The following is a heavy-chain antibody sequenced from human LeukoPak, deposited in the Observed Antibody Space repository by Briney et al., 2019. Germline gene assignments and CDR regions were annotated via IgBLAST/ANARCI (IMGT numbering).Heavy chain of an antibody. CDR2: ISSDGSST. CDR1: GFTFSSYW. J-gene: IGHJ4*02. V-gene: IGHV3-74*01. CDR3: ARADYGDYGSH. Sequence: GGPLRLSCAASGFTFSSYWMHWVRQAPEKGLVWVSRISSDGSSTSYADSVKGRFTISRDNAKNTLYLQMNSLRVEDTAVYYCARADYGDYGSHWGQGTLVIVSS. D-gene: IGHD4-17*01.